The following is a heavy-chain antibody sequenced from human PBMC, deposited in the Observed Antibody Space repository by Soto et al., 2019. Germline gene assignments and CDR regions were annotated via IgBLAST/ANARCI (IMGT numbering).Heavy chain of an antibody. CDR3: AIGPRRDGYNYGLDY. Sequence: ASVKVSCKASGYTFTSYYMHWVRQAPGQGLEWMGIINPSGGSTSYAQKFQGRVTMTRDTSTSTVYMELSSLRSEDTAVYYCAIGPRRDGYNYGLDYWGQGTLVTVSS. CDR1: GYTFTSYY. CDR2: INPSGGST. V-gene: IGHV1-46*01. J-gene: IGHJ4*02. D-gene: IGHD5-12*01.